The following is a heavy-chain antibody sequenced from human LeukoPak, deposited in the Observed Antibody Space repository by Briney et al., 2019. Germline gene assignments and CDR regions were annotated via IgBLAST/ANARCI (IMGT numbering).Heavy chain of an antibody. V-gene: IGHV4-59*01. CDR1: GGSISSYY. Sequence: SETLSLTCTVSGGSISSYYWSWIRQPPGKVLEWIGYIYYSGSTNYNPSLKSRVTISVDTSKNQFSLKLSSVTAADTAVYYCARVRRGTMVRGVIRGRGYYYYMDVWGKGTTVTVSS. J-gene: IGHJ6*03. CDR3: ARVRRGTMVRGVIRGRGYYYYMDV. CDR2: IYYSGST. D-gene: IGHD3-10*01.